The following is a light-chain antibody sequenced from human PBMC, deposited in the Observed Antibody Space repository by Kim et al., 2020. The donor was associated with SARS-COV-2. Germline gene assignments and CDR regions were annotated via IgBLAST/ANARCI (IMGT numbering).Light chain of an antibody. CDR3: QQSYSFPYT. CDR2: LAS. CDR1: QSIRNY. Sequence: DIQMTQSPSSLSASVGDRVTITCRASQSIRNYLNWYQQKPGRAPKLLIYLASSLEGGVPSRFTGSGSGTDFTLTISSLQPEDFATYYCQQSYSFPYTFGQGTKLEIK. V-gene: IGKV1-39*01. J-gene: IGKJ2*01.